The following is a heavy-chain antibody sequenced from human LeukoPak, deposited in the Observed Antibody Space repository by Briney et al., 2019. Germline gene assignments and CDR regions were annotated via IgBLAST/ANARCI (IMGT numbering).Heavy chain of an antibody. J-gene: IGHJ5*02. D-gene: IGHD1-26*01. CDR1: GFTFDDYA. V-gene: IGHV3-9*01. CDR3: AKDDGGSYYSWFDP. CDR2: ISWNSGSI. Sequence: PGRSLRLSCAASGFTFDDYAMHWVWHAPGKGLEWVSGISWNSGSIVYADSVKGRFTISRDNAKNSLYLQMNSLRAEDTALYYCAKDDGGSYYSWFDPWGQGTLVTVSS.